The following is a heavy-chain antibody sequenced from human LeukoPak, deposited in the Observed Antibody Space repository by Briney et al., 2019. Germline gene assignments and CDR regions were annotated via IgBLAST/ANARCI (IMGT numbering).Heavy chain of an antibody. J-gene: IGHJ3*02. Sequence: GESLKISCKGSGYSFTSYWIGWVRQMPGKGLEWMGIIYPGDSDTRYSPSFQGQVTISADKSISTAYLQWSSLKASDTAMYYCARVLLPSPMIPVVVGAFDIWGQGTMVTVSS. D-gene: IGHD2-15*01. CDR3: ARVLLPSPMIPVVVGAFDI. CDR1: GYSFTSYW. CDR2: IYPGDSDT. V-gene: IGHV5-51*01.